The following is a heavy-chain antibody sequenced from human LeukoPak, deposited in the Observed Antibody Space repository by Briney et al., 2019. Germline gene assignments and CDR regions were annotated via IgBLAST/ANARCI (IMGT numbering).Heavy chain of an antibody. CDR1: GYTFTGYY. CDR3: ARNPDYGDYADY. J-gene: IGHJ4*02. V-gene: IGHV1-2*06. D-gene: IGHD4-17*01. Sequence: GASVKVSCKASGYTFTGYYMHWVRQAPGQGLEWMGRINPNSGGTNYAQKLQGRVTMTTDTSTSTAYMELRSLRSDDTAVYYCARNPDYGDYADYWGQGTLVTVSS. CDR2: INPNSGGT.